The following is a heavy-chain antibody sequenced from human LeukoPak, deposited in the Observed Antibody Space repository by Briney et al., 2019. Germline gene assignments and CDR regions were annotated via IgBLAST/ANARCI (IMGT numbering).Heavy chain of an antibody. V-gene: IGHV3-33*01. CDR3: ARAVGPFDI. CDR2: IWYDGSNK. J-gene: IGHJ3*02. Sequence: GRSLRLSCAASGFTFSTYGMHWVRRAPGKGLEWVAVIWYDGSNKYYADSVKGRFTISRDNPKNTLSLQMNSLRAEDTAVYYCARAVGPFDIWGQGTMVTVSS. CDR1: GFTFSTYG.